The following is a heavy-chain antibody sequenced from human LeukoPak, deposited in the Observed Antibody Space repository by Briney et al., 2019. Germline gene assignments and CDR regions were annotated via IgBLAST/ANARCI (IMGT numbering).Heavy chain of an antibody. D-gene: IGHD3-22*01. CDR2: IYHSGTT. CDR1: GYSISSGYY. J-gene: IGHJ4*02. CDR3: AWKYYYDSSGYFYVDQ. Sequence: PSETLSLTCAVSGYSISSGYYWGWIRQSPEKGLEWIGSIYHSGTTYYNPSLKSRVTISIDTSKNQISLNLNSVTAADTAVYYCAWKYYYDSSGYFYVDQWGQGILVTVSS. V-gene: IGHV4-38-2*01.